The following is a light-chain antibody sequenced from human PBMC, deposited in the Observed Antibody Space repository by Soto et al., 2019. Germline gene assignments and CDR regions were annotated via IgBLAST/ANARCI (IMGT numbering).Light chain of an antibody. CDR2: KAS. J-gene: IGKJ1*01. Sequence: DIQMTQSPSTLSASVGDRVTSTCRASQSISSWLAWYQQKPGKAPNLLIYKASTLQSGVPSRFSGSGSGTEFTLTISSLQPDDFATYYCQHYNSYSEAFGQGTKVDIK. CDR1: QSISSW. CDR3: QHYNSYSEA. V-gene: IGKV1-5*03.